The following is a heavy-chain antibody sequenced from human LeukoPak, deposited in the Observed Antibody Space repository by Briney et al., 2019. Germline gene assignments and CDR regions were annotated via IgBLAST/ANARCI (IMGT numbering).Heavy chain of an antibody. J-gene: IGHJ4*02. V-gene: IGHV1-2*02. CDR2: INPNSGGT. CDR1: GYTFTGYY. D-gene: IGHD3-3*01. CDR3: ARVPIFGVVNFDY. Sequence: GASVKVSCKASGYTFTGYYMHWVRQAPGQGLEWMGWINPNSGGTNYAQKFQGRVTVTRDTSISTAYMELSRLRSDDTAVYYCARVPIFGVVNFDYWGQGTLVTVSS.